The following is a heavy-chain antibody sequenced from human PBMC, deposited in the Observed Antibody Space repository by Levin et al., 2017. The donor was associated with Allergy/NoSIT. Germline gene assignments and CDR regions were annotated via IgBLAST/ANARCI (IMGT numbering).Heavy chain of an antibody. V-gene: IGHV3-30*18. CDR2: ISFDASQE. CDR3: AKIGDCSSGVCFWETLHDAFDV. CDR1: GFTFNKFG. D-gene: IGHD2-21*02. J-gene: IGHJ3*01. Sequence: GGSLRLSCAASGFTFNKFGMHWVCQGPGKGLEWVAVISFDASQEYYADSVKGRFTISRDNSKNTLYLQMNSLRPEDTAVYFCAKIGDCSSGVCFWETLHDAFDVWGQGTMVSVSS.